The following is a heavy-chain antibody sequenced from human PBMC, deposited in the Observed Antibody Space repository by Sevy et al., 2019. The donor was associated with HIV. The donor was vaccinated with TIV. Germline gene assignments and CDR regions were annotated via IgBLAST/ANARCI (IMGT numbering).Heavy chain of an antibody. CDR3: ARPRANYVDNYFFYAMDV. CDR1: GFAFSNYYA. D-gene: IGHD4-17*01. Sequence: GGSLRLSCAASGFAFSNYYAMYWVRQAPGKGLKWVALISYDGNDKYYADSVKGRFTISRDNFKNTLYLQMNSLTAEKTAVYYCARPRANYVDNYFFYAMDVWGQGTTVTVSS. CDR2: ISYDGNDK. J-gene: IGHJ6*02. V-gene: IGHV3-30-3*01.